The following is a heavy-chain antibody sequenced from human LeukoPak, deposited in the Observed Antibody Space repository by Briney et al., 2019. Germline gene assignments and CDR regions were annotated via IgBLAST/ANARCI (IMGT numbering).Heavy chain of an antibody. Sequence: PGGSLRLSCAASGFTVSSSYMSWVRQAPGKGLEWVSVIYSGGSTYYADSVKGRFTISRDNSKNTLYLQMNSLRTEDTAVYYCAKDGGIQLWIDAFDIWGQGTMVTVPS. CDR2: IYSGGST. V-gene: IGHV3-66*01. D-gene: IGHD5-18*01. J-gene: IGHJ3*02. CDR3: AKDGGIQLWIDAFDI. CDR1: GFTVSSSY.